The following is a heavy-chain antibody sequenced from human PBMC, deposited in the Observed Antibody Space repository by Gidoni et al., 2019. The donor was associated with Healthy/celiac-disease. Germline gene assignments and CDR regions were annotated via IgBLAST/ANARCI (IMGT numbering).Heavy chain of an antibody. CDR3: ARTETSNYYDSSGYFWVGYYFDY. D-gene: IGHD3-22*01. CDR1: GGSISSYY. Sequence: QVQLQESGPGLVKPSETLSLTCTVSGGSISSYYWSWIRQPPGKGLEWIGYIYYSGSTNYNPSLKSRVTISVDTSKNQFSLKLSSVTAADTAVYYCARTETSNYYDSSGYFWVGYYFDYWGQGTLVTVSS. J-gene: IGHJ4*02. V-gene: IGHV4-59*01. CDR2: IYYSGST.